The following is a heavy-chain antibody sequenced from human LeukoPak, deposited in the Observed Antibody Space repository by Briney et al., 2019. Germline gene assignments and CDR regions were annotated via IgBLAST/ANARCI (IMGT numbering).Heavy chain of an antibody. CDR3: ARDSKWLAPPSFDY. D-gene: IGHD6-19*01. Sequence: GGSLRLSCAASGFTFSSYWMSWVRQAPGKGLEWVANIKQDGSEKYYVDSVKGRFTISRDNAKNSLYLQMNSLRAEDTAVYYCARDSKWLAPPSFDYWGQGTLATVSS. J-gene: IGHJ4*02. CDR1: GFTFSSYW. CDR2: IKQDGSEK. V-gene: IGHV3-7*01.